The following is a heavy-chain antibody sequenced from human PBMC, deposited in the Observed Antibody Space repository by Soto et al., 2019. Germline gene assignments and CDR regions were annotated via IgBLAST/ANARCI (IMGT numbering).Heavy chain of an antibody. CDR1: GFTFDDYA. CDR3: AKDIEWGGSHFNHAFDI. J-gene: IGHJ3*02. D-gene: IGHD1-26*01. CDR2: ISWNSGII. V-gene: IGHV3-9*01. Sequence: EMKLVESGGGLVQPGRSLRLSCAASGFTFDDYAIHWVRQAPGKGLEWVSCISWNSGIIDYSDSVKGRFTISRDNAKNSLFLQMNSLRPEDTTLYSCAKDIEWGGSHFNHAFDIWGQGTMVSFSS.